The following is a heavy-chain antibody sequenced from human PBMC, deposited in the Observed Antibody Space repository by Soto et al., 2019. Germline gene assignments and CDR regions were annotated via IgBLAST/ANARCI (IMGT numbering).Heavy chain of an antibody. CDR2: INHSGST. Sequence: SDTLSLTCAIYGVSFSGYYWSWILQPPGKGLEWIGEINHSGSTNYNPSLKSRVTISVDTSKNQFSLKLSSVTAADTAVYYCARRPMVRGADRTFDYWGQGTLVTVSS. CDR3: ARRPMVRGADRTFDY. V-gene: IGHV4-34*01. D-gene: IGHD3-10*01. CDR1: GVSFSGYY. J-gene: IGHJ4*02.